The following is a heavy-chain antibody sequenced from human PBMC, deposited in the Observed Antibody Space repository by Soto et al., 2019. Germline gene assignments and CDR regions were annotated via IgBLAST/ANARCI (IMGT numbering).Heavy chain of an antibody. D-gene: IGHD6-6*01. CDR1: GFTFSSFE. CDR3: ARDSSGGAARRPTFYY. V-gene: IGHV3-48*03. CDR2: IGRSGETI. Sequence: GGSLRLSCVGSGFTFSSFEMNWVRQTPGKGLEWLSYIGRSGETIYYADSVKGRFTISRDNAKSSLFLQMNGLRDEDTGIYYCARDSSGGAARRPTFYYWGRRTLVTVS. J-gene: IGHJ4*02.